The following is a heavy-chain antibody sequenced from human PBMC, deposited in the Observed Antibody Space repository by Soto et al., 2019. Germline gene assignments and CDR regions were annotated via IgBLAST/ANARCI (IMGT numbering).Heavy chain of an antibody. V-gene: IGHV4-59*01. CDR1: GGSISSYY. CDR2: IYYSGST. D-gene: IGHD3-3*01. CDR3: AKTYDFWSGYPRNYYYYYMDV. Sequence: SETLSLTCTVSGGSISSYYWSWIRQPPGKGLEWIGYIYYSGSTNYNPSLKSRVTISVDTSKNQFSLKLSSVTAADTAVYYCAKTYDFWSGYPRNYYYYYMDVWGKGTTVTVSS. J-gene: IGHJ6*03.